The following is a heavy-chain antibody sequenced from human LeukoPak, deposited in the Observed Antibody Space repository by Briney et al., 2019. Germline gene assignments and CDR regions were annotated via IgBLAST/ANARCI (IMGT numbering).Heavy chain of an antibody. Sequence: GGSLRLSCAASGFTVNSNYMSWVRQAPGKGLEWVSVIYSGGSTYYADSVKGRFTISRDNSKNTLYLQMNSLRAEDTAVYYCARGLEQWLGYYMDVWGKGTTVTVSS. D-gene: IGHD6-19*01. CDR3: ARGLEQWLGYYMDV. V-gene: IGHV3-53*01. J-gene: IGHJ6*03. CDR2: IYSGGST. CDR1: GFTVNSNY.